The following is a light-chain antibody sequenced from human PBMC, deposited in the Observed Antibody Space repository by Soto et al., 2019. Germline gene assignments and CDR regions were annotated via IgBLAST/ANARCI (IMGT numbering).Light chain of an antibody. J-gene: IGKJ5*01. V-gene: IGKV1-5*03. CDR1: QSSSW. Sequence: DIQMTQSPSTLSVSVGDRVTITCRASQSSSWLAWYQQKPGKAPKSLIYKASSLESGVPSRFSGSGSGTEFTLTISSLQPDDFATYYCQQYSIYPITFGQGTRLEIK. CDR2: KAS. CDR3: QQYSIYPIT.